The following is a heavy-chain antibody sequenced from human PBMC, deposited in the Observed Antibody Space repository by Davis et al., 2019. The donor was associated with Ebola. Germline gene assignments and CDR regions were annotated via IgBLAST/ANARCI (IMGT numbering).Heavy chain of an antibody. Sequence: MPSETLSLTCTVSGGSISSSSYYWGWIRQPPGKGLEWIGSIYYSGSTYYNPSLKSRVTISVDTSKNQFSLKLSSVTAADTAVYYCARHSYRGNPADFDYWGQGTLVTVSS. CDR2: IYYSGST. CDR1: GGSISSSSYY. J-gene: IGHJ4*02. CDR3: ARHSYRGNPADFDY. V-gene: IGHV4-39*01. D-gene: IGHD3-16*02.